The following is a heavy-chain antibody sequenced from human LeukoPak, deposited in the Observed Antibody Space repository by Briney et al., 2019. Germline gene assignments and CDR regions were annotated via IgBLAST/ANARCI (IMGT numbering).Heavy chain of an antibody. V-gene: IGHV3-15*07. CDR2: IRSKADNGTA. D-gene: IGHD2-2*02. CDR3: TTRGYCSGAGCYSDY. Sequence: GGSLRLSCGASGLSFRSAWMNWVRQAPGKGLEWVGRIRSKADNGTAEYAALVKGRFTISRDDSKKMLYLQMSSLEVNDTAVYYCTTRGYCSGAGCYSDYWGQGTLVTVSS. J-gene: IGHJ4*02. CDR1: GLSFRSAW.